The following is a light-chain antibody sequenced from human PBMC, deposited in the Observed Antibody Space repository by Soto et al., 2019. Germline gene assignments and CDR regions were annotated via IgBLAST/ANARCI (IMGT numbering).Light chain of an antibody. CDR3: QQYGSSPQT. V-gene: IGKV3-20*01. CDR2: GAS. CDR1: QSVRSSN. J-gene: IGKJ1*01. Sequence: EIVLTQSPGALSLSPGERASLSCRASQSVRSSNLAWYQQRPGQAPSLLIYGASSRATGIPDRFSGSGSGTDVPLTISGLEPEDSAVYYCQQYGSSPQTFGQGTKVEIK.